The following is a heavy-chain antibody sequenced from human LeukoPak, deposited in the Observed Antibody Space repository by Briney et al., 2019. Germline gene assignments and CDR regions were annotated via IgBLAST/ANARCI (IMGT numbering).Heavy chain of an antibody. CDR2: IRSDGSDK. Sequence: GGSLRLSCAASGFTFSSYGMHWVRQAPGKGLEWVAFIRSDGSDKQYGDSVKGRFTTSRDNSKNTLFLQMNSLRAEDTAVYYCAKTYSNSWYFDYWGQGTLVTVSS. D-gene: IGHD6-13*01. CDR3: AKTYSNSWYFDY. J-gene: IGHJ4*02. CDR1: GFTFSSYG. V-gene: IGHV3-30*02.